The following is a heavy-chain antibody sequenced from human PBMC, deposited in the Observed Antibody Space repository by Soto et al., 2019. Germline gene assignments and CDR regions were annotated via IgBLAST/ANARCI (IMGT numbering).Heavy chain of an antibody. CDR3: ANLGSAHSSSWFYFDY. J-gene: IGHJ4*02. CDR2: ISYDGSNK. Sequence: QVQLVESGGGVVQPGRSLRLSCAASGFTFSSYGMHWVRQAPGKGLEWVAVISYDGSNKYYADSVKGRFTISRDNSKNTLYLQMNSLRAEDTAVYYCANLGSAHSSSWFYFDYWGQGTLVTVSS. D-gene: IGHD6-13*01. CDR1: GFTFSSYG. V-gene: IGHV3-30*18.